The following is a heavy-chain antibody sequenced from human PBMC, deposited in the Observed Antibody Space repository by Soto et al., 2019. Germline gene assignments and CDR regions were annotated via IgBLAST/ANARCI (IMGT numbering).Heavy chain of an antibody. CDR1: GDTLSTHG. D-gene: IGHD5-18*01. V-gene: IGHV1-69*01. Sequence: QVQLVQSGAEVQKPGSSVKVSCKASGDTLSTHGISWVRQAPGQGLEWMGGTIPIIGTTDYAEKFQGSATITADESTTTSYMELSSRRPDDTAVYYCAAGDSSDTGDHWGQGTLVTVSS. CDR2: TIPIIGTT. J-gene: IGHJ4*02. CDR3: AAGDSSDTGDH.